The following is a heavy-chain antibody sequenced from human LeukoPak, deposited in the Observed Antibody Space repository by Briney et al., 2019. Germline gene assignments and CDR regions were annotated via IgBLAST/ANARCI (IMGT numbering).Heavy chain of an antibody. CDR3: ARLLCTSTSCLWPNAFDI. Sequence: SETLSLTCAVSGGSISSGGYSWRWIRQPPGKGLEWIGYIYYSGSTYYNPSLKSRVTISVDTSKNHFSLKMNSVTAADTAVYYCARLLCTSTSCLWPNAFDIWGQGTLVTVSS. CDR1: GGSISSGGYS. V-gene: IGHV4-30-2*03. CDR2: IYYSGST. D-gene: IGHD2-2*01. J-gene: IGHJ3*02.